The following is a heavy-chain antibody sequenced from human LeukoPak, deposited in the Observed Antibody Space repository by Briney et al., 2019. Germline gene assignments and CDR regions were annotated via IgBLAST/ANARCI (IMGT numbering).Heavy chain of an antibody. CDR2: IYYSGST. V-gene: IGHV4-59*12. J-gene: IGHJ4*02. D-gene: IGHD3-10*01. CDR1: GGSISSYY. Sequence: PSETLSLTCTVSGGSISSYYWSWIRQPPGKGLEWIGYIYYSGSTNYNPSLKSRVTISVDKSKNQFSLKLSSVTAADTAVYYCARKPDYLWFGGLLQWGQGTLVTVSS. CDR3: ARKPDYLWFGGLLQ.